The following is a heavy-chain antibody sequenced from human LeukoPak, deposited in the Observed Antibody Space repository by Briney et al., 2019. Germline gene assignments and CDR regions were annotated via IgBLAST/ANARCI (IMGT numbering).Heavy chain of an antibody. CDR1: GGSIRGSSYY. V-gene: IGHV4-39*01. D-gene: IGHD3-16*01. CDR3: ARQYDYIWGSFY. J-gene: IGHJ4*02. CDR2: IYFSGST. Sequence: SETLSLTCTVPGGSIRGSSYYWGWIRQPPGKGLEWIGIIYFSGSTYYNPSLKSRVTISVATSKNQFSLKLSSVTAADTAVYYCARQYDYIWGSFYWGQGTLVTVSS.